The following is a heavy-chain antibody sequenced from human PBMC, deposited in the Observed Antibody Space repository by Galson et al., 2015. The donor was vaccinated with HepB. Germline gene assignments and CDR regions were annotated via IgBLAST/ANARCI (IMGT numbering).Heavy chain of an antibody. V-gene: IGHV1-69*13. CDR3: ARAPLITGTGNWFDP. CDR1: GGTFSSYA. CDR2: IIPIFGTA. J-gene: IGHJ5*02. D-gene: IGHD1-7*01. Sequence: SVKVSCKASGGTFSSYAISWARQAPGQGLEWVGGIIPIFGTANYAQKFQGRVTITADESTSTAYMELSSLRSEDTAVYYCARAPLITGTGNWFDPWGQGTLVTVSS.